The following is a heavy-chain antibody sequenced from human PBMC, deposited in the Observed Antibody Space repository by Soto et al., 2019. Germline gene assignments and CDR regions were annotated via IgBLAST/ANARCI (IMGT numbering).Heavy chain of an antibody. CDR1: GGTFSSYT. D-gene: IGHD3-10*01. Sequence: SVKVSCKASGGTFSSYTISWVRQAPGQGLEWMGRIIPILGIANYAQKFQGRVTITADKSTSTAYMELSSLRSEDTAVYYCAIMVRDIASIDYWGQGTLVTVSS. CDR2: IIPILGIA. J-gene: IGHJ4*02. CDR3: AIMVRDIASIDY. V-gene: IGHV1-69*02.